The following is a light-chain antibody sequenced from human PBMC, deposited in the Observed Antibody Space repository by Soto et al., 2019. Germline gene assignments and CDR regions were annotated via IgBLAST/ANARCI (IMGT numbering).Light chain of an antibody. CDR1: QGISNY. CDR2: VAS. Sequence: DIQMTQSPSSLSASVGDRVTITCRASQGISNYLAWYQQQPGKVPKLLIYVASTLQSGVPSRFSGSGSGTDFTLTISSLQPEDVATYYCQKYNRSPWTFSHGTKVEIK. J-gene: IGKJ1*01. CDR3: QKYNRSPWT. V-gene: IGKV1-27*01.